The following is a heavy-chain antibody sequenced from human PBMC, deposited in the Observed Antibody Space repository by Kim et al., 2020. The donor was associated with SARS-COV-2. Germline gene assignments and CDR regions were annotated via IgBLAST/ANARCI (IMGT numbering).Heavy chain of an antibody. V-gene: IGHV4-39*01. CDR2: IYYSGST. CDR3: ASLGYSSGWSSY. D-gene: IGHD6-19*01. Sequence: SETLSLTCTVSGGSISSSSYYWGWIRQRPGKGLEWIGSIYYSGSTYYNPSLKSRVTISVYTSKNQFPLKLSSVTAADTAVYYCASLGYSSGWSSYWGQGTLFTASS. J-gene: IGHJ4*02. CDR1: GGSISSSSYY.